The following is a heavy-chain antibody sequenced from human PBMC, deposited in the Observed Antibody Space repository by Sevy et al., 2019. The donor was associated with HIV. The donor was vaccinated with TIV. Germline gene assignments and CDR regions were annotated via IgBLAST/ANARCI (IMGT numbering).Heavy chain of an antibody. CDR1: GFIFNTYA. V-gene: IGHV3-23*01. CDR3: AKVALWGFDP. CDR2: ISPSGGST. Sequence: EGSLRLSCSASGFIFNTYAMTWVRQAPGKGLDWVSTISPSGGSTYYADSVRGRFSISRDNSKNTVYLEMNSLRAEDTAVYYCAKVALWGFDPWGQGTLVTVSS. D-gene: IGHD3-16*01. J-gene: IGHJ5*02.